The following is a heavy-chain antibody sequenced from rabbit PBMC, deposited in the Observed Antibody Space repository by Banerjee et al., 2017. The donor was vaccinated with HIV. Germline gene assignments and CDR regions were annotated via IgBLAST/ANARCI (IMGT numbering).Heavy chain of an antibody. CDR1: GFSFSSSYW. J-gene: IGHJ4*01. Sequence: QEQLEESGGDLVQPEGSLTLTCTASGFSFSSSYWICWVRQAPGKGLEWIGCIYTGDGSSYCASCAKGRFTISRSTSLNTVTLQMTILTAADTATYFCARQETGYFNLWGQGALVTVS. V-gene: IGHV1S47*01. D-gene: IGHD7-1*01. CDR3: ARQETGYFNL. CDR2: IYTGDGSS.